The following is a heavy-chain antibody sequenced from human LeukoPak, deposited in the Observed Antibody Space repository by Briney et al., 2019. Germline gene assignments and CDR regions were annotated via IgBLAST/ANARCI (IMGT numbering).Heavy chain of an antibody. D-gene: IGHD2-2*01. Sequence: ASVKVSCKASGYTFTGYYMHWVRQAPGRGLEWMGWINPNSGGTNYAQKFQGRVTMTRDTSISTAYMELSRLRSDDTAVYYCARDQGCSSTSCFQYNWFDPWGQGTLVTVSS. CDR3: ARDQGCSSTSCFQYNWFDP. CDR1: GYTFTGYY. V-gene: IGHV1-2*02. CDR2: INPNSGGT. J-gene: IGHJ5*02.